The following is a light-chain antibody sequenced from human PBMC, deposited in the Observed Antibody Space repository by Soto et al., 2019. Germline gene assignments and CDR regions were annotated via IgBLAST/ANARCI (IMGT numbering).Light chain of an antibody. CDR3: AAWDDSLNAYVV. CDR1: SSNTGSNT. V-gene: IGLV1-44*01. Sequence: QSLLTQPPSASGTPGQRVTISCSGSSSNTGSNTVNWYQQLPGTAPKLLIYSNNQRPSGVPDRFSGSKSGTSASLAISGLQSEDEADYYCAAWDDSLNAYVVFGGGTKVTVL. J-gene: IGLJ2*01. CDR2: SNN.